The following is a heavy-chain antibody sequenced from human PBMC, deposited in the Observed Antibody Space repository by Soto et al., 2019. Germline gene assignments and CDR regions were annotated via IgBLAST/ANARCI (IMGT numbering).Heavy chain of an antibody. CDR3: AKEMVLSYSSSLENWFDP. D-gene: IGHD6-6*01. CDR2: INPSGGST. CDR1: GYTFTSYY. Sequence: QVQLVQSGAEVKKPGASVKVSCKASGYTFTSYYMHWVRQAPGQGLEWMGIINPSGGSTSYAQKFQGRVTMTRDTSTSTVYMELSSLRSEDTAVYYCAKEMVLSYSSSLENWFDPWGQGTLVTVSS. J-gene: IGHJ5*02. V-gene: IGHV1-46*01.